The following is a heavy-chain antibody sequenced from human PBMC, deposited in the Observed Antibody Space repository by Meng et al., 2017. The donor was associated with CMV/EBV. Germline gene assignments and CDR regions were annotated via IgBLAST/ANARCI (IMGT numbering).Heavy chain of an antibody. CDR3: ARPNLFGVVDY. CDR1: GFTFSSYS. CDR2: ISSSSSYI. J-gene: IGHJ4*02. V-gene: IGHV3-21*01. Sequence: GESLKISCAASGFTFSSYSMNWVRQAPGKGLEWVSSISSSSSYIYYADSVKGRFTISRDNAKNSLYLQMNSLRAEDTAVYYCARPNLFGVVDYWGQGTLVNVSS. D-gene: IGHD3-3*01.